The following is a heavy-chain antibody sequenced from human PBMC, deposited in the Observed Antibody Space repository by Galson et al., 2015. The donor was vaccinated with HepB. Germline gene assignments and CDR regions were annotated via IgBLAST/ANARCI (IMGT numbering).Heavy chain of an antibody. CDR1: GFTFSSYG. V-gene: IGHV3-33*01. J-gene: IGHJ5*02. CDR2: IWYDGSNK. D-gene: IGHD3-3*01. Sequence: SLRLSCAASGFTFSSYGMHWVRQAPGKGLEWVAVIWYDGSNKYYADSVKGRFTISRDNSKNTLYLQMNSLRAEDTAVYYCARERGYDFWSGPSNWFDPWGQGTLVTVSS. CDR3: ARERGYDFWSGPSNWFDP.